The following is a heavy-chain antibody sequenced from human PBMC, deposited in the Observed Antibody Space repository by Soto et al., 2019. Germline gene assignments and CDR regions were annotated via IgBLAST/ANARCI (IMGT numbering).Heavy chain of an antibody. D-gene: IGHD3-22*01. CDR1: GFTFSSYA. Sequence: SLRLSCAASGFTFSSYAMSWVRQAPGKGLEWVSAISGSGGSTYYADSVKGRFTISRDNSKNTLYLQMNSLRAEDTAVYYCAKGLYYYDSSGYYIQDYWGQGTLVTVSS. J-gene: IGHJ4*02. V-gene: IGHV3-23*01. CDR3: AKGLYYYDSSGYYIQDY. CDR2: ISGSGGST.